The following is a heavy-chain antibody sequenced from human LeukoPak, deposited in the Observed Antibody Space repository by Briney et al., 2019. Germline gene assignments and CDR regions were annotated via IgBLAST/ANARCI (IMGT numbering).Heavy chain of an antibody. D-gene: IGHD2-2*01. Sequence: GASVKVSFKASGYTFTGYYMHWVRQAPGQGSEWVGWINPNSGGTNYAQKFQGRVTMTRDTSISTAYMELSRLRSDDTAVYYGARVYCSSTSCYFLMWGQGTLVTVSS. V-gene: IGHV1-2*02. CDR3: ARVYCSSTSCYFLM. CDR1: GYTFTGYY. CDR2: INPNSGGT. J-gene: IGHJ4*02.